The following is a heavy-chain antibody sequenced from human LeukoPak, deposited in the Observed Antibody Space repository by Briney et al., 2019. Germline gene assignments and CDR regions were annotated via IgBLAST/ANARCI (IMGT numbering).Heavy chain of an antibody. CDR3: AKSHYAGIAY. CDR2: TYGDDGT. V-gene: IGHV3-66*01. J-gene: IGHJ4*02. D-gene: IGHD4-23*01. Sequence: GGSLRLSCAASGFTFSSYSMNWVRQAPGKGLEWVSVTYGDDGTYYADSVKGRFVVSRDISKNTLYLQMNSLRAEDTALYYCAKSHYAGIAYWGQGTLVTVSS. CDR1: GFTFSSYS.